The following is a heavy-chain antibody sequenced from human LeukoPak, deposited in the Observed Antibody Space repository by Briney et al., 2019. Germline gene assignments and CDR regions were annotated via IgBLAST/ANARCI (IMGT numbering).Heavy chain of an antibody. V-gene: IGHV4-59*08. CDR3: ARLNSLTAVDTAMAILDC. Sequence: SETLSLTCTVSGGSISSYYWSWIRQPLEKGLEWIGHIYYSGSTNYNPSLKSRVTISVDTSKNQFSLKLSSVTAADTAVYYCARLNSLTAVDTAMAILDCWGQGTLVTVSS. J-gene: IGHJ4*02. D-gene: IGHD5-18*01. CDR1: GGSISSYY. CDR2: IYYSGST.